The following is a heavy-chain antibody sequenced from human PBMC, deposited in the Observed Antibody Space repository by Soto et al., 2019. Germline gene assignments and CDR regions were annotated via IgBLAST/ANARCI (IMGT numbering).Heavy chain of an antibody. Sequence: QLQLQESGPGLVKPSETLSLTCTVSGGSISSSSYYWGWIRQPPGKGLEWIGSIYYSGSTYYNTSLKSRVTLPVDTSKNQFSLQPRSVTAADTAVYYCASRPDCSSTSCYLPNAFDIWGQGTMVTVSS. J-gene: IGHJ3*02. D-gene: IGHD2-2*01. CDR1: GGSISSSSYY. CDR2: IYYSGST. V-gene: IGHV4-39*01. CDR3: ASRPDCSSTSCYLPNAFDI.